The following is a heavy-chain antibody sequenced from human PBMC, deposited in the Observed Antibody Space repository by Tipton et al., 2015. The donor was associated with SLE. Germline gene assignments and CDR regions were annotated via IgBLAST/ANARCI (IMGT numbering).Heavy chain of an antibody. J-gene: IGHJ3*02. CDR2: IYYSGST. V-gene: IGHV4-39*07. CDR1: GGSISSSSYY. CDR3: ARAEGSWDAFDI. D-gene: IGHD2-15*01. Sequence: TLSLTCTVSGGSISSSSYYWGWIRQPPGKGLEWIGSIYYSGSTYSNPSLKSRVTISVDTSKNQFSLKLSSVTAADTAVYYCARAEGSWDAFDIWGQGTMVTVSS.